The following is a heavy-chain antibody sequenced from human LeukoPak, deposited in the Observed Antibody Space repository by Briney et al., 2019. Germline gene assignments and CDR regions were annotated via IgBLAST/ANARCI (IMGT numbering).Heavy chain of an antibody. V-gene: IGHV3-48*01. CDR1: GFTFSSYS. D-gene: IGHD6-19*01. CDR3: ARDLAVAGIDY. Sequence: GGSLRLSCAASGFTFSSYSMNWVRQAPGKGLERVSYISSSSSTIYYADSVKGRFTISRDNAKNSLYLQMNSLRAEDTAVYYCARDLAVAGIDYWGQGTLVTVSS. J-gene: IGHJ4*02. CDR2: ISSSSSTI.